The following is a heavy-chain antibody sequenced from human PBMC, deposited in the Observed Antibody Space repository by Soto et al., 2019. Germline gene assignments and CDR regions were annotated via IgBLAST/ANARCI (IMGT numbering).Heavy chain of an antibody. CDR2: IYPGDSDT. CDR1: GYSFTSYW. V-gene: IGHV5-51*01. D-gene: IGHD6-13*01. CDR3: ARGSGAAGVYYYGMDV. Sequence: GESLKISCKGSGYSFTSYWIGWVRQMPGKGLEWMGIIYPGDSDTRYSPSFQGQVTISADKSISPAYLQWSSLKASDTAMYYCARGSGAAGVYYYGMDVWGQGTTVTVSS. J-gene: IGHJ6*02.